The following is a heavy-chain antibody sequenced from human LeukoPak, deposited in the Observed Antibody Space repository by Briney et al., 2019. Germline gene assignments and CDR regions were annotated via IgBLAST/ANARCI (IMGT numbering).Heavy chain of an antibody. J-gene: IGHJ4*02. D-gene: IGHD6-19*01. V-gene: IGHV4-39*01. CDR1: GGSISSSNW. CDR2: IYYSGST. Sequence: PSETLSLTCAVSGGSISSSNWWSWVRQAPGKGLEWIGSIYYSGSTYYNPSLKSRVTISVDTSKNQFSLKLSSVTAADTAVYYCARPGSGWYFDYWGQGTLVTVSS. CDR3: ARPGSGWYFDY.